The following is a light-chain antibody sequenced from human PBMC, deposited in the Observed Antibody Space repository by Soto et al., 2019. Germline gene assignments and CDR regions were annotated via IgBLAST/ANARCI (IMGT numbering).Light chain of an antibody. CDR3: QQYGSSSWT. J-gene: IGKJ1*01. Sequence: EIVLTQSPGTLSLSPGERATLSCRASQSVSSSYLAWYQQKPGQAPRLLIYGTSSRATAIPDRFSGNGSGTDFTLTISRLEPEDFAVYYCQQYGSSSWTFGQGTKVEIK. V-gene: IGKV3-20*01. CDR1: QSVSSSY. CDR2: GTS.